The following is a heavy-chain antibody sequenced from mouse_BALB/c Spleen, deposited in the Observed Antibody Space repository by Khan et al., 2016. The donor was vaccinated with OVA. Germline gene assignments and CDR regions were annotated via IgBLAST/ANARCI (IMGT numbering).Heavy chain of an antibody. CDR1: GFTFSDYY. Sequence: EVKLEESGGDLVKPGGSLKLSCAASGFTFSDYYMYWVRQTPETRLEWVATISDGGTYTSYPDSVKGRFTISRDDAMNDLYLQMTSLKSEDTAIYYCARGFYGNPFAYWGQGTLVTVSA. CDR3: ARGFYGNPFAY. V-gene: IGHV5-4*02. D-gene: IGHD2-1*01. J-gene: IGHJ3*01. CDR2: ISDGGTYT.